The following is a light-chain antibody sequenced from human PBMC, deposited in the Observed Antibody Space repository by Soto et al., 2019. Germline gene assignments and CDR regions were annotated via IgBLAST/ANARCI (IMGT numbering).Light chain of an antibody. J-gene: IGLJ2*01. Sequence: QSVLTQPASVSGSPAQSITISCTGTGSDVGGYNYVSWYQQHPGKAPKVMIYDVSNRPSGVSNRFSGSKSGNTASLTISGLQAEDEADYYCSSYTSASTPLVFGGGTKLTVL. CDR1: GSDVGGYNY. CDR3: SSYTSASTPLV. CDR2: DVS. V-gene: IGLV2-14*01.